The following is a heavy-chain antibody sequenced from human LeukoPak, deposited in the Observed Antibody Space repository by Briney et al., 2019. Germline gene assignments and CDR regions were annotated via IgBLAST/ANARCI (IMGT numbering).Heavy chain of an antibody. CDR3: ARDKGTFDY. Sequence: PGGSLRLSCAASGFTFSSYSLNWVRQAPGKGLEWVSFISSSSITIYYADSVKGRFTISRDNAEKSLYLQMNSLRAEDTAVYYCARDKGTFDYWGQGTLVTVSS. CDR1: GFTFSSYS. J-gene: IGHJ4*02. CDR2: ISSSSITI. V-gene: IGHV3-48*04.